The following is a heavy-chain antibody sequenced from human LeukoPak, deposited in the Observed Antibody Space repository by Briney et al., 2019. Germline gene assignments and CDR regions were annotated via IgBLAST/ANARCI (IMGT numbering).Heavy chain of an antibody. J-gene: IGHJ3*02. D-gene: IGHD3-10*01. V-gene: IGHV4-59*01. CDR3: ARYPFMVRGVLDAFDI. CDR2: IYYSGST. Sequence: PSETLSLTCTVSGGSISSYYWSWIRQPPGKGLEWIGYIYYSGSTNYNPSLKSRVTISVDTSKNQFSLKLSSVTAADTAVYYCARYPFMVRGVLDAFDIWGQGTMVTVSS. CDR1: GGSISSYY.